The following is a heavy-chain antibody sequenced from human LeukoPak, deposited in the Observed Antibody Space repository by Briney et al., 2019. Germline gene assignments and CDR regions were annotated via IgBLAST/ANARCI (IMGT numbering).Heavy chain of an antibody. Sequence: GRSLRLSCAASGFTFDDHGMHWVRQAPGKGLEWVSRISWNSGSIGYADSVKGRFTISRDNAKNSLYLQMNSLRPEDTALYYCAKDRVQVGYHHGMDVWGQGTTVNVSS. J-gene: IGHJ6*02. CDR3: AKDRVQVGYHHGMDV. V-gene: IGHV3-9*01. CDR2: ISWNSGSI. CDR1: GFTFDDHG. D-gene: IGHD2-2*01.